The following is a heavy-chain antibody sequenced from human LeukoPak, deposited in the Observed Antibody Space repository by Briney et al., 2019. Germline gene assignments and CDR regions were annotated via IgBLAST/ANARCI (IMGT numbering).Heavy chain of an antibody. CDR3: ARGDYGDFRVFYTLFDY. D-gene: IGHD4-17*01. V-gene: IGHV5-51*01. J-gene: IGHJ4*02. CDR2: MYPGDSDT. CDR1: GYTFTNYW. Sequence: GESLKIPCKGSGYTFTNYWIGWVRPVPGKGLEWMGIMYPGDSDTRYSPSFQGQVTISADKSISTAYLQWSSLKAADTAMYYCARGDYGDFRVFYTLFDYWGQGTLVTVSS.